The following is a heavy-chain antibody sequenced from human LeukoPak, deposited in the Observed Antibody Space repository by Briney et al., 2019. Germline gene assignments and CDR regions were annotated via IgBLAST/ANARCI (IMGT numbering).Heavy chain of an antibody. CDR3: ARDGGSGSYGYYYMDG. Sequence: PSETLSLTCTVSGGPISSGSYYWSWIRQPAGKGLEWIGYIYYSGSTNYNPSLKSRVTISVDTSKNQFSLKLSSVTAADTAVYYCARDGGSGSYGYYYMDGWGKGTTVTISS. J-gene: IGHJ6*03. D-gene: IGHD3-10*01. V-gene: IGHV4-61*10. CDR1: GGPISSGSYY. CDR2: IYYSGST.